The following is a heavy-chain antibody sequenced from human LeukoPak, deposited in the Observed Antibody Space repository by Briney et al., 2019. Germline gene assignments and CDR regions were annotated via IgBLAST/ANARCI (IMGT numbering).Heavy chain of an antibody. Sequence: PGGSLRLSCAASGFPFSSYWMHWVRQVPEKGLLWVSRINSDGSATIYADSVRGRFTISRDNAKNTLYLQMSGLRVEDTAVCHCASDSPYYGMDVWGQGTTVTVSS. V-gene: IGHV3-74*01. CDR2: INSDGSAT. CDR1: GFPFSSYW. J-gene: IGHJ6*02. CDR3: ASDSPYYGMDV.